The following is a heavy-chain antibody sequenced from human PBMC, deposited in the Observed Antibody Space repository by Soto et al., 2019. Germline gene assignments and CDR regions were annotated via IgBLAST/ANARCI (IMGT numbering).Heavy chain of an antibody. CDR2: IGVYNGKT. Sequence: QEQLVQSGGEVKKPGASVRVSCKASGYTFTKYGITWVRQAPGQGLEWRGWIGVYNGKTNYARKLQGRGIMTADTSASTAYMELRSLRSDDTAVYYCSRARYCTSPSCYNHYYYGMDIWGQGTTVSVSS. J-gene: IGHJ6*02. CDR1: GYTFTKYG. V-gene: IGHV1-18*04. D-gene: IGHD2-2*02. CDR3: SRARYCTSPSCYNHYYYGMDI.